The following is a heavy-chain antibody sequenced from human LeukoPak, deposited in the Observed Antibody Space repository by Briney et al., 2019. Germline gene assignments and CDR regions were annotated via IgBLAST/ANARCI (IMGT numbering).Heavy chain of an antibody. V-gene: IGHV4-59*01. D-gene: IGHD3-3*01. CDR3: ARDESRYDFWSRGAFDI. Sequence: SETLSLTCTVSGGSISSYYWSWIRQPPGKGREWIGYIYYSGSTNYNPPLKSRVTISVDTSKNQFSLKLSSVAAADTAVYYCARDESRYDFWSRGAFDIWGQGTMVTVSS. J-gene: IGHJ3*02. CDR1: GGSISSYY. CDR2: IYYSGST.